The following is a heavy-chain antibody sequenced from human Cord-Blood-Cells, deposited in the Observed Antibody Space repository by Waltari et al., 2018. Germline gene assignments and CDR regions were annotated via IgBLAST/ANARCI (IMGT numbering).Heavy chain of an antibody. CDR2: INHSGST. J-gene: IGHJ4*02. V-gene: IGHV4-34*01. CDR1: GGSFSGYY. Sequence: QVQLQQWGAGLLKPSETLSLTCAVYGGSFSGYYWSWIRQPPGKGLEWIGEINHSGSTNYTPSLKGRVTISVDTSKNQFSLKLSSVTAADTAVYYCARGGCSSTSCYYFDYWGQGTLVTVSS. CDR3: ARGGCSSTSCYYFDY. D-gene: IGHD2-2*01.